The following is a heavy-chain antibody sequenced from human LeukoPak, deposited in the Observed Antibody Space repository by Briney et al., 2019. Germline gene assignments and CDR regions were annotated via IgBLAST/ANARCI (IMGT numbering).Heavy chain of an antibody. Sequence: LETLSLTCAVSGYSISSGYYWGWIRQPPGKGLEWTGSIYHSGSTYYNPSLKSRVTISVDTSKNQFSLKLSSVTAADTAVYYCARHSIAALGNWFDPWGQGTLVTVSS. V-gene: IGHV4-38-2*01. D-gene: IGHD6-6*01. CDR3: ARHSIAALGNWFDP. CDR2: IYHSGST. CDR1: GYSISSGYY. J-gene: IGHJ5*02.